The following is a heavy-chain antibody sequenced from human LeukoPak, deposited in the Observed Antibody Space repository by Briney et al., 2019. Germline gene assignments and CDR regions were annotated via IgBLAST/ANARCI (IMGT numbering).Heavy chain of an antibody. V-gene: IGHV4-38-2*02. CDR2: IYHSGST. D-gene: IGHD3-3*01. CDR1: GYSISSGYY. J-gene: IGHJ4*02. CDR3: ARGLNDSWTGENY. Sequence: NPSETLSLTCTVSGYSISSGYYWGWIRQPPGKGLEWIGSIYHSGSTYYNPSLKSRATISLDTSKSQFSLKVRYVTAADTAVYYCARGLNDSWTGENYWGQGTLVTVSS.